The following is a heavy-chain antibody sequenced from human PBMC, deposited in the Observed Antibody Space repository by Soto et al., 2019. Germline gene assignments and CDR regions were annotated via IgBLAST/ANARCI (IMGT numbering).Heavy chain of an antibody. Sequence: ASVKVSCKASGYTFTSYGISWVRQAPGQGLEWMGWISAYNGNTNYAQKLQGRVTMTTDTSTSTAYMELRSLRSDDTAVYYSAIYFFVITMPRGTIYHYGMDVWGQGTTVTVSS. CDR3: AIYFFVITMPRGTIYHYGMDV. J-gene: IGHJ6*02. D-gene: IGHD3-10*01. V-gene: IGHV1-18*01. CDR1: GYTFTSYG. CDR2: ISAYNGNT.